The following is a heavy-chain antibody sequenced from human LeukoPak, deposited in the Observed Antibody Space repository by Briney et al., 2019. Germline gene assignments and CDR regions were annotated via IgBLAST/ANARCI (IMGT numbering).Heavy chain of an antibody. Sequence: AGSLRLPCAASGFTFSNSWMAWVRQAPRKGRQWVANIKQDGSTKHYAESLKGRFTISRDNPKSSVYVQMNTLRADDTAVYYCARDTDGSLDYWGQGILVTVAA. CDR3: ARDTDGSLDY. CDR1: GFTFSNSW. V-gene: IGHV3-7*01. CDR2: IKQDGSTK. D-gene: IGHD1-26*01. J-gene: IGHJ4*02.